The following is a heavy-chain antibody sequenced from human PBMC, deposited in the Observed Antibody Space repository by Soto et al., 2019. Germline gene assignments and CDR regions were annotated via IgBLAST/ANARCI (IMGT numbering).Heavy chain of an antibody. CDR3: ARYKTYYYDSSGYYTPNYYYYGMDV. V-gene: IGHV1-8*01. CDR1: GYAFTSYD. Sequence: ASVKVSCKASGYAFTSYDINWVRQATGQGLEWMGWMNPNSGNTGYAQKFQGRVTMTRNTSISTAYMELSSLRSEDTAVYYCARYKTYYYDSSGYYTPNYYYYGMDVWGQGTTVTVSS. D-gene: IGHD3-22*01. CDR2: MNPNSGNT. J-gene: IGHJ6*02.